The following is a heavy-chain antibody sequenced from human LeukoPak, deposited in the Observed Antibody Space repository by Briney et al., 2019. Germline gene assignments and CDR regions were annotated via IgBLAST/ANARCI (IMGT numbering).Heavy chain of an antibody. CDR2: IYYSGST. Sequence: SETLSLTCTVSGGSISSYYWSWIRQPPGKGLEWIGYIYYSGSTDYNPSLKSRVTISVDTSKNQFSLKLSSVTAADTAVYYCARDLRFGELYDYYYYYGMDVWGQGTTVTVSS. D-gene: IGHD3-10*01. CDR3: ARDLRFGELYDYYYYYGMDV. CDR1: GGSISSYY. V-gene: IGHV4-59*01. J-gene: IGHJ6*02.